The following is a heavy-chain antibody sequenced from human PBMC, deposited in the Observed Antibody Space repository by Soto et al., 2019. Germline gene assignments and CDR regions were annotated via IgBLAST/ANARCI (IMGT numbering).Heavy chain of an antibody. V-gene: IGHV3-48*01. Sequence: EVQLVESGGGLVQPGGSLRLSCAASGFTFSSYSMNWVRQAPGKGLEWVSYISSSSSTIYYADSVKGRFTISRDNAKNSLYLQMNSLRAADTAVYYCARGKGRHDYIWGSYRGSNFDYWGQGTLVTVSS. D-gene: IGHD3-16*02. CDR1: GFTFSSYS. CDR3: ARGKGRHDYIWGSYRGSNFDY. J-gene: IGHJ4*02. CDR2: ISSSSSTI.